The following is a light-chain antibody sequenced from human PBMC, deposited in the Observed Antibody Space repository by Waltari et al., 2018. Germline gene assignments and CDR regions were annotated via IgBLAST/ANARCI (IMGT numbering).Light chain of an antibody. V-gene: IGKV2-24*01. CDR3: MQAKEFPRA. CDR2: KVS. CDR1: QGLVHHNGNTY. Sequence: DIVMTQTPLSLPVTLGQPASISCRSSQGLVHHNGNTYLSWLQQRTGQPPRLLIFKVSNRVPGVPDGFSGSGAGTDCTLKSSRVEAEDFGLYYCMQAKEFPRALGQGTKVEIK. J-gene: IGKJ1*01.